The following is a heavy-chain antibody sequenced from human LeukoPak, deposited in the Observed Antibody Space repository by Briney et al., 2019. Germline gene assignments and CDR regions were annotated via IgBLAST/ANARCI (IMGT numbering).Heavy chain of an antibody. CDR2: INHSGST. CDR3: ARAYRPADGIDY. CDR1: GGSFSGYY. V-gene: IGHV4-34*01. Sequence: PSETLSLTCAVYGGSFSGYYWSWIRQPPGRGLEWIGEINHSGSTNYNPSLKSRVTISVDTSKNQFSLKLSSVTAADTAVYYCARAYRPADGIDYWGQGTLVTVSS. D-gene: IGHD3-16*02. J-gene: IGHJ4*02.